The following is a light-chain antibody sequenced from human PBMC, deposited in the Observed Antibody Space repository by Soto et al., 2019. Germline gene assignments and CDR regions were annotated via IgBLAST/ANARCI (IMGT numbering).Light chain of an antibody. V-gene: IGKV2-28*01. CDR3: MQALQTDLT. Sequence: EIVMTQSPLSLPVTPGEPASISCRSSQSLLASNGHTYLDWYLQKPGQSPRLLIYLAFNRSSGVPDRFSGSGSGTHFTLSISRVEAEDVGVYYCMQALQTDLTFGGGIKVEIK. J-gene: IGKJ4*01. CDR1: QSLLASNGHTY. CDR2: LAF.